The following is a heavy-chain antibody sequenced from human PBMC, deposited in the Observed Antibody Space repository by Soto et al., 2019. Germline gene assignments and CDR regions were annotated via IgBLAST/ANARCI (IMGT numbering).Heavy chain of an antibody. CDR2: IYYSGST. V-gene: IGHV4-31*03. J-gene: IGHJ6*02. D-gene: IGHD2-2*01. CDR3: ARGRDIVVVPAARYYYYGMDV. CDR1: GGSISSGGYY. Sequence: SETLSLTCTVSGGSISSGGYYWSWIRQHPGKGLEWIGYIYYSGSTYYNPSLKSRVTISVDTSKNQFSLKLSSVTAADTAVYYCARGRDIVVVPAARYYYYGMDVWGQGTTVTVSS.